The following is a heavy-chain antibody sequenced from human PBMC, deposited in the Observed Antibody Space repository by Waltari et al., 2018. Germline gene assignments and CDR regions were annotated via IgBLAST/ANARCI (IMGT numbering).Heavy chain of an antibody. V-gene: IGHV1-24*01. Sequence: QVQLVQSGAEVKKPGASVKVSCKVSGHPLTELSRHWVRQAPGKGLEWMGGIDPEDGETIYAQKFQGRVTMTEETSKDIAFMELSSLRPEDTAVYYCATGLISPDALDVWGQGTMV. CDR2: IDPEDGET. CDR3: ATGLISPDALDV. J-gene: IGHJ3*01. D-gene: IGHD3-16*01. CDR1: GHPLTELS.